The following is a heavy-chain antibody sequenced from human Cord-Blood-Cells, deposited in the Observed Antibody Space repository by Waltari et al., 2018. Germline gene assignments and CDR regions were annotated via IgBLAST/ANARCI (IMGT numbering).Heavy chain of an antibody. CDR1: GGSISSYY. Sequence: QVQLQESGPGLVKPSETLSLTCTVSGGSISSYYWSWILQPPGKGLEWFGYIYYSGSTNYNPSLKSRVTISVDTSKNQFSLKLSSVTAADTAVYYCARDHYDFWSGLNWFDPWGQGTLVTVSS. D-gene: IGHD3-3*01. J-gene: IGHJ5*02. CDR3: ARDHYDFWSGLNWFDP. V-gene: IGHV4-59*01. CDR2: IYYSGST.